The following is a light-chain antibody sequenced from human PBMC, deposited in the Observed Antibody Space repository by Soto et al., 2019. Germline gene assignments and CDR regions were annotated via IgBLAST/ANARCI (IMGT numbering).Light chain of an antibody. V-gene: IGKV1-5*03. CDR1: QSISTW. Sequence: DIQMTQSPSTLSASVGDRVTITCRASQSISTWLAWYQQKPGKAPKLLIYKASSLESGVPLRFSGSGSGTDFTLTISSLQPDDFATYYCQQYNSYSWTFGQGTKVEIK. CDR3: QQYNSYSWT. CDR2: KAS. J-gene: IGKJ1*01.